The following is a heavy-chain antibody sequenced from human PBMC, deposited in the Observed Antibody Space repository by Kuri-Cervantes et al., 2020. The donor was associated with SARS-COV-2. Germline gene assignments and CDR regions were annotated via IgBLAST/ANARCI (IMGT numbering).Heavy chain of an antibody. D-gene: IGHD3-10*01. J-gene: IGHJ4*02. Sequence: SETLSLTCTVSGDSVSSDTYFWGWIRQPPGKGLEWIATTFYTGRTYSNPSLKSRAAMSVDSSKNQFSLMLSSVTAADMAVYYCVRLRSGIYWGQGTLVTVSS. CDR3: VRLRSGIY. CDR1: GDSVSSDTYF. CDR2: TFYTGRT. V-gene: IGHV4-39*01.